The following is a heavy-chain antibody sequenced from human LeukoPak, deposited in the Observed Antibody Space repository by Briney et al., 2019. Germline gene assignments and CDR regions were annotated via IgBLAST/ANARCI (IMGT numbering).Heavy chain of an antibody. D-gene: IGHD6-25*01. CDR3: ARDRGSGVFDP. V-gene: IGHV4-59*01. CDR1: GGSISSYY. J-gene: IGHJ5*02. Sequence: PSETLSLTCTVSGGSISSYYWSWIRQPPGKGLEWIGYIYYTGSTNYNPSLKSRVTISVDTSNNQFSLKLSSVTAADTAVYYWARDRGSGVFDPWGQGTLVTVSS. CDR2: IYYTGST.